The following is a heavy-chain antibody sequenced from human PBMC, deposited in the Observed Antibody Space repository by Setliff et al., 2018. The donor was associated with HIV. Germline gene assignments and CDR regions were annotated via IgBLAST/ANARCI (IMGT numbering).Heavy chain of an antibody. Sequence: SLSCAASRFTFSNYWMNWVRQAPGKGLDWVANIKEDGSEKNYVDSGKGRFTISRDNAQNSLFLQMNRLRVEDTAVYYWARGQDSSSSEWGQGTLVTVSS. V-gene: IGHV3-7*03. CDR2: IKEDGSEK. J-gene: IGHJ4*02. D-gene: IGHD6-6*01. CDR1: RFTFSNYW. CDR3: ARGQDSSSSE.